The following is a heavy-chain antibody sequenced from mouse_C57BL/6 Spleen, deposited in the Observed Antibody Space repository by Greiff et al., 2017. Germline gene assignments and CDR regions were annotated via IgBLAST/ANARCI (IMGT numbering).Heavy chain of an antibody. CDR2: IHPNSGST. J-gene: IGHJ3*01. V-gene: IGHV1-64*01. CDR1: GYTFTSYW. D-gene: IGHD1-1*01. CDR3: ARDGSSYGGFAY. Sequence: QVQLQQPGAELVKPGASVKLSCKASGYTFTSYWMHWVKQRPGQGLEWIGMIHPNSGSTNYNEKFKSKATLTVGKSSSTAYMQLSSLTSEDSAVYYCARDGSSYGGFAYWGQGTLVTVSA.